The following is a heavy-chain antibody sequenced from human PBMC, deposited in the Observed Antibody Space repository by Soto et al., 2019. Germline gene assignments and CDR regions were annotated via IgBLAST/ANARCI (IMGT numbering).Heavy chain of an antibody. D-gene: IGHD6-19*01. Sequence: GESLKISCKASGYSFTSYWIGWVRQMPGKGLEWMGMIYPGDSDTRYSPSFQGQVTISADKSIGTAYLQRSSLKASDTAMYYCARHLAVAARYGMDVWGQGTTVTVSS. V-gene: IGHV5-51*01. CDR1: GYSFTSYW. CDR2: IYPGDSDT. J-gene: IGHJ6*02. CDR3: ARHLAVAARYGMDV.